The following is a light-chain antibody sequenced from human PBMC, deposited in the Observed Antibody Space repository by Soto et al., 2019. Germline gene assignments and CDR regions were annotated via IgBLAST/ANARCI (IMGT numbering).Light chain of an antibody. Sequence: QSALTQPRSVSGSPGQSVTISCTGTSSDVGGYNYVSWYQQHPGKAPKVMIFDVTKRPSGVPDRFSGSKSGNTASLTISGLQGEDEADYFCCSFAGSRALFGGGTKLTVL. CDR1: SSDVGGYNY. V-gene: IGLV2-11*01. CDR2: DVT. CDR3: CSFAGSRAL. J-gene: IGLJ2*01.